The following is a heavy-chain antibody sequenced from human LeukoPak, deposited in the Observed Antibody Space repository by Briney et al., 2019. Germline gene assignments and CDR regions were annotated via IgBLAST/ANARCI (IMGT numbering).Heavy chain of an antibody. Sequence: PSETLSLTCTVSGGSISSYYWSWIRQPPGKGLEWIGYIYYSGSTNYNPSLKSRVTISVDTSKNQFSLKLSSVTAADTAVYYCAGVRPVGSSWSFDYWGQGTLVTVSS. CDR3: AGVRPVGSSWSFDY. CDR1: GGSISSYY. J-gene: IGHJ4*02. V-gene: IGHV4-59*01. CDR2: IYYSGST. D-gene: IGHD6-13*01.